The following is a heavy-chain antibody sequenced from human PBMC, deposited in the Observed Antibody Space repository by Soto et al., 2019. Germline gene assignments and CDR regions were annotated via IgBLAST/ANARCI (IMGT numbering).Heavy chain of an antibody. D-gene: IGHD6-19*01. CDR1: GYTFTSYA. CDR3: ARKPKQWLAPFDY. CDR2: INAGNGNT. J-gene: IGHJ4*02. V-gene: IGHV1-3*01. Sequence: GPSVKVSCKASGYTFTSYAMHWVRQAPGQRLEWMGWINAGNGNTKYSQKFQGRVTITRDTSASTAYMELSSLRSEDTAVYYCARKPKQWLAPFDYWGQGTLVTV.